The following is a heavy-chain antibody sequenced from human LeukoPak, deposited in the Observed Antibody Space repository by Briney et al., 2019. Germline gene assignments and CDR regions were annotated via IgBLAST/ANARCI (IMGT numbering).Heavy chain of an antibody. J-gene: IGHJ4*02. CDR3: ARAYDSGYDSDTPYFDY. CDR2: IIPIFGTA. D-gene: IGHD5-12*01. CDR1: GGTFSSYA. V-gene: IGHV1-69*13. Sequence: SVKVSCKASGGTFSSYANSWVRQAPGQGLEWMGGIIPIFGTANYAQKFQGRVTITADESTSTAYMELSSLRSEDTAVYYCARAYDSGYDSDTPYFDYWGQGTLVTVSS.